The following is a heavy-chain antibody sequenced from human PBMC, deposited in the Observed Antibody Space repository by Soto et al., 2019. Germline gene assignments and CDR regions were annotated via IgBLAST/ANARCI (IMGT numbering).Heavy chain of an antibody. J-gene: IGHJ4*02. CDR2: IKQDGSEK. V-gene: IGHV3-7*01. CDR3: AREFSSLPFDY. Sequence: PGGSLRLSCAASGFTFSSYWMSWVRQAPGKGLEWVANIKQDGSEKYYVDSVKGRFTISRDNAKNSLYLRMNSLRAEDTAVYYCAREFSSLPFDYWGQGTLVTVSS. CDR1: GFTFSSYW. D-gene: IGHD6-6*01.